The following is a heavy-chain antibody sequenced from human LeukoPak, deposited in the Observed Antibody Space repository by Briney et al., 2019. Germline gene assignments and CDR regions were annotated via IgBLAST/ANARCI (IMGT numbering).Heavy chain of an antibody. D-gene: IGHD3-10*01. CDR3: ARRLLWFGPPDV. V-gene: IGHV4-59*08. Sequence: SETLSLTCAVSGGSISSYYWSWIRQPPGKGLEWIGYIYYSGSTNYNPSLKSRVTISVDTSKNQFSLKLSSVTAADTAIYYCARRLLWFGPPDVWGQGTTVTVSS. CDR2: IYYSGST. CDR1: GGSISSYY. J-gene: IGHJ6*02.